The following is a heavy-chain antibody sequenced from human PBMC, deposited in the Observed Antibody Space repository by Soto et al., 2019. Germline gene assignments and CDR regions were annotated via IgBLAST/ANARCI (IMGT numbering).Heavy chain of an antibody. CDR1: SISISSYY. Sequence: SATLSLTCAVSSISISSYYWSWIRQPPGKGLKWIRYIDYSGNTNYNHALKNQATISEDTSKNPVSLKLSSVTAAATAVHYCGRHPAFEVRATVTTLAWFDTWGQGNXVTVSS. V-gene: IGHV4-59*08. J-gene: IGHJ5*02. D-gene: IGHD4-4*01. CDR2: IDYSGNT. CDR3: GRHPAFEVRATVTTLAWFDT.